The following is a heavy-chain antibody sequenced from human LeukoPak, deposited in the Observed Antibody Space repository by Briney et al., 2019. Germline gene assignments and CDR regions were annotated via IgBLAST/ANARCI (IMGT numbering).Heavy chain of an antibody. CDR2: IYYSGST. CDR3: ARAHSSSWYGVWFDP. CDR1: GGSISSYY. V-gene: IGHV4-59*01. D-gene: IGHD6-13*01. Sequence: SETLSLTCTVSGGSISSYYWSWIRQPPGKGLEWIGYIYYSGSTNYNPSLKSRVTISVDTPKNQFSLKLSSVTAADTAVYYCARAHSSSWYGVWFDPWGQGTLVTVSS. J-gene: IGHJ5*02.